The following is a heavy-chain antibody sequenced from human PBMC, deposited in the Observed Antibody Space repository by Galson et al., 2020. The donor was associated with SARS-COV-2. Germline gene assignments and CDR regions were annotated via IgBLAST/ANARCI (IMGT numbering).Heavy chain of an antibody. CDR2: IRYDGSNK. CDR3: AKDFIPALGGYDWGYDAFDI. CDR1: GFTFSSYG. J-gene: IGHJ3*02. D-gene: IGHD5-12*01. V-gene: IGHV3-30*02. Sequence: QPGGSLRLSCAASGFTFSSYGMHWVRQAPGKGLEWVAFIRYDGSNKYYADSVKGRFTISRDNSKNTLYLQMNSLRAEDTAVYYCAKDFIPALGGYDWGYDAFDIWGQGTMVTVSS.